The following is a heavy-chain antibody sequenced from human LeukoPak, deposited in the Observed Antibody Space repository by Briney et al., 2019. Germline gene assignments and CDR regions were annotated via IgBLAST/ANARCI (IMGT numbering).Heavy chain of an antibody. Sequence: SETLSLTCAVYGGSFSGYYWSWIRQPPGKGLEWIGEINHSGSTNYNPSLKSRVTISVDTSKNQFSLKLSSVTAADTAVYYCARGTAVAGLDYWGQGTLVTVSS. CDR2: INHSGST. CDR3: ARGTAVAGLDY. CDR1: GGSFSGYY. V-gene: IGHV4-34*01. J-gene: IGHJ4*02. D-gene: IGHD6-19*01.